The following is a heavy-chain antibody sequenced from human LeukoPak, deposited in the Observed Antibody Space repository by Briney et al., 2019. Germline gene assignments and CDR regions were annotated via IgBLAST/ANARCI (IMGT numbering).Heavy chain of an antibody. J-gene: IGHJ4*02. V-gene: IGHV1-58*01. CDR2: IVFGNDNT. CDR3: AAEPHDYGDLLVGY. CDR1: GFTFTSSV. D-gene: IGHD4-17*01. Sequence: GTSVKLSCKASGFTFTSSVVQWVRQARGQRLEWIGWIVFGNDNTNYAQKFQERVTITRDMSTSTAYMELSSLRSEDTAVYYCAAEPHDYGDLLVGYWGQGTLVTVSS.